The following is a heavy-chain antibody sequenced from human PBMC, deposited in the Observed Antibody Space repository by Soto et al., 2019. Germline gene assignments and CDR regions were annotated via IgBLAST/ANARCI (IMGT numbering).Heavy chain of an antibody. J-gene: IGHJ5*02. CDR1: GFTFSDYY. CDR3: ARVKGVYATDH. Sequence: QVQLVESGGGLVKPGGSLRLSCAASGFTFSDYYLSWMRQAPGKGLEWVSYIATGGLDTNYADSVKGRFTTSRDNSKNILSLQMNNLRAEDTAVYYCARVKGVYATDHWGQGTLVTVSS. D-gene: IGHD2-8*01. CDR2: IATGGLDT. V-gene: IGHV3-11*06.